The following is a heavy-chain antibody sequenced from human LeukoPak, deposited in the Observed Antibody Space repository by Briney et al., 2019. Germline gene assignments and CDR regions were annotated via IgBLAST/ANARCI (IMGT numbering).Heavy chain of an antibody. Sequence: GGSLRLSCAASGFTFSSYAMSWVRQAPGKGLEWVSAISGSGGSTCYADSVKGRFTISRDNSKNTLYLQMNSLRAEDTAVYYCANHDYGDYQLSGIDYWGQGTLVTVSS. D-gene: IGHD4-17*01. J-gene: IGHJ4*02. V-gene: IGHV3-23*01. CDR1: GFTFSSYA. CDR2: ISGSGGST. CDR3: ANHDYGDYQLSGIDY.